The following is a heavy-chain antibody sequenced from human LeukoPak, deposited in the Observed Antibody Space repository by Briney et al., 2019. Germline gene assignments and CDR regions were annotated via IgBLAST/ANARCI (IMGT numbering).Heavy chain of an antibody. V-gene: IGHV4-39*07. J-gene: IGHJ3*02. CDR1: GGSISSSSYY. D-gene: IGHD2-2*01. CDR2: IYYSGST. CDR3: ARQPLNCTSTSCYAFDI. Sequence: SETLSLTCTVSGGSISSSSYYWGWIRQPPGKGLEWIGSIYYSGSTYYNPSLKSRVTISVDTSKNQFSLKLGSVTAADTAVYYCARQPLNCTSTSCYAFDIWGQGTMVTVSS.